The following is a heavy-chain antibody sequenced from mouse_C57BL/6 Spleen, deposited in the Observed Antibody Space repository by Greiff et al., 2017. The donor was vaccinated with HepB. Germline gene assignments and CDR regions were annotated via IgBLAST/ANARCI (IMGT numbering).Heavy chain of an antibody. V-gene: IGHV1-50*01. CDR3: ARRGGYFDY. Sequence: VQLQQPGAELVKPGASVKLSCKASGYTFTSYWMQWVKQRPGQGLEWIGEIDPSDSYTNYNQKFKGKATLTVDTSSSTAYMQLSSLTSEDSAVYYWARRGGYFDYWGQGTTLTVSS. CDR1: GYTFTSYW. J-gene: IGHJ2*01. CDR2: IDPSDSYT.